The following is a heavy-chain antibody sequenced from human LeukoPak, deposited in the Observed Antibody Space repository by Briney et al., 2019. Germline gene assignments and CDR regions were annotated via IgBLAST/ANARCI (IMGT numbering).Heavy chain of an antibody. V-gene: IGHV1-2*04. J-gene: IGHJ3*02. D-gene: IGHD3-10*01. CDR2: INPNSGGT. Sequence: ASVKVSCKASGYTFTGYYMHWVRQAPGQGLEWMGWINPNSGGTNYAQKFQGWVTMTRDTSISTAYMELSRLRSDDPAVYYCASGHGSVHDAFDIWGQGTMVTVSS. CDR3: ASGHGSVHDAFDI. CDR1: GYTFTGYY.